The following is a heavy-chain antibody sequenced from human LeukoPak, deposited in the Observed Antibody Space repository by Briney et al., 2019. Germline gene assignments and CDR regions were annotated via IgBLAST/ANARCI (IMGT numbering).Heavy chain of an antibody. Sequence: SLTCTVSGGSISSYYWSWIRQXPGKGLEWIVYIYSSGSTKYNPSIKSRVTISVDTSKNQFSLKLSSVTAADTAVYYCARRGYSXGXYYFDYWGQGTXXXVSS. CDR3: ARRGYSXGXYYFDY. J-gene: IGHJ4*02. V-gene: IGHV4-59*08. D-gene: IGHD6-19*01. CDR2: IYSSGST. CDR1: GGSISSYY.